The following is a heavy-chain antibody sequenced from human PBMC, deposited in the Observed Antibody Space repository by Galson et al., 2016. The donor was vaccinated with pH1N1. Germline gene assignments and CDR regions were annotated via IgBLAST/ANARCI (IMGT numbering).Heavy chain of an antibody. Sequence: SETLSLTCTVSGGSIRSNYWSWIWQSPGKGLEWIGYIYYSGSTDYNSSLKSRVTISIDTSKNQFSLKLSTVNAADTAVYYCAREGVGATKTAFDIWGQGTMVTASS. V-gene: IGHV4-59*01. CDR2: IYYSGST. CDR3: AREGVGATKTAFDI. CDR1: GGSIRSNY. D-gene: IGHD1-26*01. J-gene: IGHJ3*02.